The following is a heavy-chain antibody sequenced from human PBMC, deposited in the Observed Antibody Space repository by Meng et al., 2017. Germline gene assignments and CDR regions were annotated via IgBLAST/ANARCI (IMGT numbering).Heavy chain of an antibody. Sequence: QVQMVQTGSELKEPGASVKVSCKASGYTFSTNVMNWVRQAPGQGLEWMGWINTKTGKPTYAQGFTGRLAFLLDTSASTAFLQINSLKAEDTAVYYCARAHSSGWYSFFDYWGQGTLVTVSS. J-gene: IGHJ4*02. D-gene: IGHD6-19*01. CDR2: INTKTGKP. V-gene: IGHV7-4-1*02. CDR1: GYTFSTNV. CDR3: ARAHSSGWYSFFDY.